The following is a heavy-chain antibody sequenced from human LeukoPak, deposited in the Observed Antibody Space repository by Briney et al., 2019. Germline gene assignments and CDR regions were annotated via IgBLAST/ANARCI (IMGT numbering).Heavy chain of an antibody. Sequence: GGSLRLSCAASGFTFSDYYMSWIRQAPGKGLEWVSSISSSSSYTNYADSVKGRFTISRDNAKNSLYLQTNSLRAEDTAVYYCARAVTASRYDSWGQGTLVTVSS. CDR1: GFTFSDYY. CDR2: ISSSSSYT. CDR3: ARAVTASRYDS. J-gene: IGHJ4*02. D-gene: IGHD2-21*02. V-gene: IGHV3-11*03.